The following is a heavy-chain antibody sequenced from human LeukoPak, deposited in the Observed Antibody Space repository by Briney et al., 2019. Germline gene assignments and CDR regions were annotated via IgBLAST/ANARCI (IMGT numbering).Heavy chain of an antibody. V-gene: IGHV3-48*03. Sequence: PGGSLRLPCAASGFTFSSYEMNWVRQAPGKGLEWVSYISSSGSTIYYADSVKGRFTISRDNAKNSLYLQMNSLRAEDTAVYYCAITMVRGVIIFKGDFDYWGQGTLVTVSS. D-gene: IGHD3-10*01. CDR2: ISSSGSTI. J-gene: IGHJ4*02. CDR3: AITMVRGVIIFKGDFDY. CDR1: GFTFSSYE.